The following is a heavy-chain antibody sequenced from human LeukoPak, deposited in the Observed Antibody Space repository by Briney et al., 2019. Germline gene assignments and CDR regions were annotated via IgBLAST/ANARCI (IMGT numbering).Heavy chain of an antibody. D-gene: IGHD1-20*01. Sequence: GGSLRLSCAASGFTFSNCAMTWVRQAPGKGLVWVSRIKSDGITITYADSVKGRFTISRDNAKNTQYLQMNSLRAEDTAVYYCLRDLNWSLDQWGQGTLVTVSS. J-gene: IGHJ4*02. CDR2: IKSDGITI. CDR3: LRDLNWSLDQ. V-gene: IGHV3-74*01. CDR1: GFTFSNCA.